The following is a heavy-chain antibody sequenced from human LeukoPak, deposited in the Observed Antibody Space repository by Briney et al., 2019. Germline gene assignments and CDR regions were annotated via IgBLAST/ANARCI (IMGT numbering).Heavy chain of an antibody. Sequence: SETLSLTCTVSGGSISSGSYYWSWIRQPAGKGLEWIGRIYTSGSTNYNPSLKSRVTMSVDTSKNQFSLKLSSVTAADTAVYYCAREVVVGGFDYWGQGTLVTVSS. CDR2: IYTSGST. J-gene: IGHJ4*02. CDR1: GGSISSGSYY. D-gene: IGHD2-15*01. CDR3: AREVVVGGFDY. V-gene: IGHV4-61*02.